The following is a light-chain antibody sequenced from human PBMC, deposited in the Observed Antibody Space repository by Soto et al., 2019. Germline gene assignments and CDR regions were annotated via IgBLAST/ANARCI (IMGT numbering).Light chain of an antibody. CDR1: NANIGNNK. CDR2: SSN. V-gene: IGLV1-44*01. CDR3: ATWDDSLHGYV. J-gene: IGLJ1*01. Sequence: QSVLTQPPSASTTPGQKVTISCSGSNANIGNNKVNWYQQLPGTAPKLLIYSSNQRPSGVPDQFSGSKAGTSASLAISGLQSEDEANYYCATWDDSLHGYVFGAGTKLTVL.